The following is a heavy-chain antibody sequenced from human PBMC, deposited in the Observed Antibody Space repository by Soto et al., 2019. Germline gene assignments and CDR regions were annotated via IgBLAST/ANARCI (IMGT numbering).Heavy chain of an antibody. Sequence: EVQLVQSGAEVKKPGESLKISCKGSGYSFTSYWIGWVRQMPGKGLEWMGIIYPGDSDTRYSPSFQGQVTISADKSISTAYLQGSSLKASDTAMYYCARLRDGYKFYYYYGMDVWGQGTTVTVSS. CDR2: IYPGDSDT. CDR3: ARLRDGYKFYYYYGMDV. CDR1: GYSFTSYW. V-gene: IGHV5-51*01. D-gene: IGHD5-12*01. J-gene: IGHJ6*02.